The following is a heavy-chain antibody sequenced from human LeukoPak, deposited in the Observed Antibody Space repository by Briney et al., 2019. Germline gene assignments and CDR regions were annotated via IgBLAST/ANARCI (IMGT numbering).Heavy chain of an antibody. Sequence: SETLSLTCTVSGGSISSYYWNWMRQPPGKGLEWIGYLYNSGSTNYNPSLKSRLTISLDMSKNQLSLKLASVTAADTAVYYCARGVTSPLDAFDIWGQGTTVTVSS. CDR2: LYNSGST. V-gene: IGHV4-59*01. J-gene: IGHJ3*02. CDR1: GGSISSYY. CDR3: ARGVTSPLDAFDI. D-gene: IGHD1-26*01.